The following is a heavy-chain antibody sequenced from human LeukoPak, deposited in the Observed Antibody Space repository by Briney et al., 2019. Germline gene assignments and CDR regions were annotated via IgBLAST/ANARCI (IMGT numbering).Heavy chain of an antibody. Sequence: GGSLRLSCAASGFTFSSYGMHWVRQAPGRGLEWVAFIRYDGSNKYYADSVKGRFTISRDNSKNTLYLQMNSLRAEDTAVYYCAKTLRELSGGAFDIWGQGTMVTVSS. CDR3: AKTLRELSGGAFDI. V-gene: IGHV3-30*02. J-gene: IGHJ3*02. D-gene: IGHD1-26*01. CDR2: IRYDGSNK. CDR1: GFTFSSYG.